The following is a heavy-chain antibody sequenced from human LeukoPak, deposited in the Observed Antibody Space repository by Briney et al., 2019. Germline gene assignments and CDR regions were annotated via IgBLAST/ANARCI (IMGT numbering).Heavy chain of an antibody. J-gene: IGHJ6*03. Sequence: GSLRLSCAAPGFTFVRYAMNWVRQAPGKGLEWVSYISSSSFKIGYADSVKGRFTIFRDNSKNSLYLQMDSLRVEDTAVYYCVRDPSYGSSWYYYMDVWGKGTTVIVSS. CDR3: VRDPSYGSSWYYYMDV. CDR1: GFTFVRYA. CDR2: ISSSSFKI. V-gene: IGHV3-48*04. D-gene: IGHD6-13*01.